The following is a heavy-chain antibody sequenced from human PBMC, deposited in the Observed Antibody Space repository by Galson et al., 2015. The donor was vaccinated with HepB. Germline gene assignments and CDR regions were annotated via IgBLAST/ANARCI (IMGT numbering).Heavy chain of an antibody. V-gene: IGHV3-74*01. CDR1: GFIFSSHG. Sequence: SLRLSCAASGFIFSSHGMHWVRQAPGKGLVWVPRINSDGTYVNYADSGQGRFTISRDNAKNTLTLRMDSLRVEDTAVYYCAREFVAVAGRNSDSFDIWGQGTLVTVSS. D-gene: IGHD6-19*01. CDR3: AREFVAVAGRNSDSFDI. CDR2: INSDGTYV. J-gene: IGHJ3*02.